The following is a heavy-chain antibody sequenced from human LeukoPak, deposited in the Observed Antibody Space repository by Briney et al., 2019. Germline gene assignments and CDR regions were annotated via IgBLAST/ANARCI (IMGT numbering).Heavy chain of an antibody. D-gene: IGHD6-19*01. CDR3: ARDYRSSSGWTVDY. CDR1: GFTFSSYA. Sequence: GGSLRLSCAASGFTFSSYAMNWVRQVPGKGLEWVSYISSSSSTRYYADSVKGRFTISRDNAKNSLYLQMNSLRDEDTAVYYCARDYRSSSGWTVDYWGQGTLVTVSS. CDR2: ISSSSSTR. V-gene: IGHV3-48*02. J-gene: IGHJ4*02.